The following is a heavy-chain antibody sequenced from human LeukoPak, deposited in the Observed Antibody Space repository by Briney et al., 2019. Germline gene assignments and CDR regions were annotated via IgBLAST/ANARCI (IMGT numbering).Heavy chain of an antibody. CDR1: GFTFSSYG. Sequence: GGTLRLSCAASGFTFSSYGMSWVRLAPGKGLEWVSAISGSGGSTYYADSVKGRFTISRDNSKNTLYLQMNSLRAEDTAVYYCAKLLGIVRDYYMDVWGKGTTVTISS. D-gene: IGHD2-2*03. CDR2: ISGSGGST. CDR3: AKLLGIVRDYYMDV. V-gene: IGHV3-23*01. J-gene: IGHJ6*03.